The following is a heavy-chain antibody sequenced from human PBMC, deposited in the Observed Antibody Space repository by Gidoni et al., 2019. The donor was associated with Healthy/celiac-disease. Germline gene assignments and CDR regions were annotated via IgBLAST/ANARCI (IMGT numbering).Heavy chain of an antibody. CDR3: AKDEGGWTNN. CDR1: GFTVRSSG. V-gene: IGHV3-30*18. CDR2: ISYDGSNK. Sequence: QVQLVESGGGVVQPGTSLRLSCAASGFTVRSSGMHWVRQAPGKGLEWEAVISYDGSNKYYADSVKGRFTISRDNSKNTLYLQMNSLRAEDTAVYYCAKDEGGWTNNWGQGTLVTVSS. J-gene: IGHJ4*02. D-gene: IGHD2-15*01.